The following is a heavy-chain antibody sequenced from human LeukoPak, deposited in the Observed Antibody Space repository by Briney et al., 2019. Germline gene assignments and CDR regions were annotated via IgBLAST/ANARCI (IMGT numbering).Heavy chain of an antibody. CDR3: AKSRSHSSAWYGSDFDY. J-gene: IGHJ4*02. Sequence: GGSLRLSCAASGFTFSSYGMHWVRQAPGKGLEWVAVISYDGSNKYYADSVKGRFTISRDNSNNTLYLQMNSLRAEDTALYYCAKSRSHSSAWYGSDFDYWGQGTLVTVSS. D-gene: IGHD6-19*01. CDR1: GFTFSSYG. V-gene: IGHV3-30*18. CDR2: ISYDGSNK.